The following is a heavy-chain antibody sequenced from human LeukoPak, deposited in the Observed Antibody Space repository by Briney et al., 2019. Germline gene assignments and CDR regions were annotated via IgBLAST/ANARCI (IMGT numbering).Heavy chain of an antibody. CDR3: ALSDTAMVKGGFDY. CDR1: GGSIRSYY. V-gene: IGHV4-59*01. CDR2: IYYSGST. Sequence: SETLSLTCTVSGGSIRSYYWSWIRQPPGEGLEWLGYIYYSGSTNYNPSLKSRVAISVDTSKNQFSLRLSSVTAADTAVYYCALSDTAMVKGGFDYWGQGTLVTVSS. D-gene: IGHD5-18*01. J-gene: IGHJ4*02.